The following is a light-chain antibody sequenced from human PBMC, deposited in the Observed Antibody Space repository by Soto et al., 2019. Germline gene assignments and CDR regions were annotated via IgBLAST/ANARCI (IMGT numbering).Light chain of an antibody. V-gene: IGKV3-20*01. CDR2: GAS. CDR3: QQYGSPRT. Sequence: EIVLTQSPGTLSLSPGERATPPCRASQSVSSSYLAWYQQKPGQAPRLLIYGASSRATGIPDRFSGSGSGTDFTLTISRLEPEDFAVYYCQQYGSPRTFGQGTKVDIK. CDR1: QSVSSSY. J-gene: IGKJ1*01.